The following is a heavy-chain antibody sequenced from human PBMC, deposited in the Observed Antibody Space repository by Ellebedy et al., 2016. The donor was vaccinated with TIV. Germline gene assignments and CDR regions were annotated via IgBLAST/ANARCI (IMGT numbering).Heavy chain of an antibody. D-gene: IGHD6-6*01. CDR2: ISGGGDRT. CDR1: GFTFISYS. CDR3: ARLARFSSSSRWFDP. V-gene: IGHV3-23*01. J-gene: IGHJ5*02. Sequence: GGSLRLXXSASGFTFISYSMSWVRQAPGKGLEWVSSISGGGDRTYYAESVKGRFTISRDNSKNTVFLQMDSLRVEDTAAYYCARLARFSSSSRWFDPWGQGTLVSVSS.